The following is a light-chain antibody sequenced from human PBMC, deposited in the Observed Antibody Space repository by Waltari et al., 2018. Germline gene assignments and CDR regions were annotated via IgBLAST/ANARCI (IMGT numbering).Light chain of an antibody. CDR3: QHGYGTPRT. V-gene: IGKV1-39*01. J-gene: IGKJ1*01. Sequence: IQMTQSPSSLSASVGDRVPITCRASENVNNYLNWYQQKPGKAPKLLIYKASTLQSGVPSRFSGSGSGTDYTFTISSLQSEDVATYYCQHGYGTPRTFGQGTKVEIK. CDR1: ENVNNY. CDR2: KAS.